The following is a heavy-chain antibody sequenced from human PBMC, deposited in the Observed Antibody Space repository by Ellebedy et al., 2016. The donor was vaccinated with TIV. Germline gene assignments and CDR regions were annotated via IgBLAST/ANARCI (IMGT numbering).Heavy chain of an antibody. CDR2: ITGHGRST. J-gene: IGHJ6*02. CDR1: GFTFNDYA. CDR3: ARCRPAYSSGWYVGGHLGGMDV. Sequence: GESLKISXSASGFTFNDYALFWVRQAPGKGLEYVSAITGHGRSTHYADSVKGRFTISRDNSKTMLFLQMNSLRADHTAVYFCARCRPAYSSGWYVGGHLGGMDVWGQGTTVTVSS. V-gene: IGHV3-64*04. D-gene: IGHD6-19*01.